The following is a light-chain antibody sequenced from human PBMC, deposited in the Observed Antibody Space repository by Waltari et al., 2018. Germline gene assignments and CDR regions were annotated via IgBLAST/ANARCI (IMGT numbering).Light chain of an antibody. CDR3: QTGGHGTWV. V-gene: IGLV4-69*01. CDR2: VNSDGSH. Sequence: LVLTQSPSASASLGASVKLTCTLSSGYTSNVIAWLQQQPGKGPRYLMKVNSDGSHRKGDDIPDRFSASKSGTECYLTISSLQSEDEADYFCQTGGHGTWVFGGGTMLTVL. J-gene: IGLJ3*02. CDR1: SGYTSNV.